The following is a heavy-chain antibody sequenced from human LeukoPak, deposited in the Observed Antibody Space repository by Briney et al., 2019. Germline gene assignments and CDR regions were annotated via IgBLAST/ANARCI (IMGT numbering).Heavy chain of an antibody. V-gene: IGHV4-4*02. CDR2: FFHSGST. J-gene: IGHJ5*02. CDR3: ARDGGGCRFYNWFDP. Sequence: SETLSLTCAVSGGSISSSYWWSWVRQPPGKGLEWIGEFFHSGSTNYNPSLKSRVTISVDKSRNQFSLRLSSVTAADTAVYYCARDGGGCRFYNWFDPWGQGTLVTVSS. D-gene: IGHD2-15*01. CDR1: GGSISSSYW.